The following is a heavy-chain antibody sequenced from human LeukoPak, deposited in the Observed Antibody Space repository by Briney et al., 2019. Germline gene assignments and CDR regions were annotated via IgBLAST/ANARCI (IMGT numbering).Heavy chain of an antibody. CDR1: GFTFSSYA. Sequence: GGSLRLSCAASGFTFSSYAMSWVRQAPGKGLEWVSAISGSGGSTYYADSVKGRFTISRDNSKNTPYLQMNSLRAEDTAVYYCAKDDYVWGSYRSSAFDIWGQGTMVTVSS. CDR2: ISGSGGST. V-gene: IGHV3-23*01. J-gene: IGHJ3*02. CDR3: AKDDYVWGSYRSSAFDI. D-gene: IGHD3-16*02.